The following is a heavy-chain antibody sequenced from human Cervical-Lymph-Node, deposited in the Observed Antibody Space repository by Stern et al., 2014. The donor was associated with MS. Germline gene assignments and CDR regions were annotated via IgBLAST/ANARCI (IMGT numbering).Heavy chain of an antibody. V-gene: IGHV1-69*01. CDR2: IVPMADTA. D-gene: IGHD1-7*01. CDR1: GGTFNNYA. J-gene: IGHJ4*02. Sequence: VHLVESGAEVKKPGSSVKVSCKASGGTFNNYAFTWVRQPPGQGLAWMGGIVPMADTANYAQTFQGRVTITADESTTTVYMELSSLTSEDTAVYYCARATLGTTLLDYWGQGTLVIVSS. CDR3: ARATLGTTLLDY.